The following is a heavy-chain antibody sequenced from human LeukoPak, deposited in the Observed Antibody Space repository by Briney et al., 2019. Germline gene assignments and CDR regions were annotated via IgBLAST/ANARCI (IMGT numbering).Heavy chain of an antibody. D-gene: IGHD3-22*01. CDR3: VAYYDSSGPAAY. CDR2: INPNSGGT. J-gene: IGHJ4*02. V-gene: IGHV1-2*02. Sequence: GASVKVSCKASGYTFTGYYMHWVRQAPGQGLEWMGWINPNSGGTNYAQKFQGRVTMTRDTSISTAYMELSRLRSDDTAVYYCVAYYDSSGPAAYWGQGTLVTVSS. CDR1: GYTFTGYY.